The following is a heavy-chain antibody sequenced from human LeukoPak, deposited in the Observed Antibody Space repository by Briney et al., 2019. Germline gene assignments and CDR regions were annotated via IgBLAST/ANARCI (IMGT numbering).Heavy chain of an antibody. CDR3: ARVSSSGVWDY. Sequence: SETLSLTCTVSGGSISSGSYYWSWIRQPAGKGLEWIGRIYTSGSINYNPSLKSRVPISLDTSKNQFSLTLSSVTAADTDVYYCARVSSSGVWDYWGQGTLVTVSS. CDR2: IYTSGSI. V-gene: IGHV4-61*02. CDR1: GGSISSGSYY. J-gene: IGHJ4*02. D-gene: IGHD3-10*01.